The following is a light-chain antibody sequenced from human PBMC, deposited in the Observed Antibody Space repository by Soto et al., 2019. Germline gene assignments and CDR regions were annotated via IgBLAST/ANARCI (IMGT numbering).Light chain of an antibody. J-gene: IGLJ2*01. CDR3: SSCTTTGSTTVV. CDR1: SRDVGGYNF. Sequence: QSALTQPASVSGSPGQSITISCTGTSRDVGGYNFVSWYQQNPGKAPKLIIYGVSYRPSGVSSRFSGSKSGNTASLTVSGLLAEDEADYSCSSCTTTGSTTVVFGGGTKLTVL. V-gene: IGLV2-14*01. CDR2: GVS.